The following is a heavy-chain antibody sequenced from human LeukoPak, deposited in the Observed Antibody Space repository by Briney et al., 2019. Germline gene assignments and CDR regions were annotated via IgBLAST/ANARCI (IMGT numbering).Heavy chain of an antibody. Sequence: GGSLRLSCAASGFTLSSYEMNWVRQAPGKGLEWVSAISGSGGSTYYADSVKGRFTISRDNSKNTLYLQLNSLRAEDTAVYYCVKDRADIVVVPSVIIDYWGQGTLVTVSS. CDR2: ISGSGGST. CDR1: GFTLSSYE. J-gene: IGHJ4*02. V-gene: IGHV3-23*01. D-gene: IGHD2-2*01. CDR3: VKDRADIVVVPSVIIDY.